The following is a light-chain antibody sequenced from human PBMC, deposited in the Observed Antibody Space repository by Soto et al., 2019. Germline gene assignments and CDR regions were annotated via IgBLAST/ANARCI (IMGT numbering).Light chain of an antibody. Sequence: QSALTQPASVSGSPGQSITISCTGTSSDVGGYNYVSWYQQHPGKAPKLMIYEVGDRPSGVSNRFSGSKSGNTASLTISGLQAEDEADYYCSSYTSSSTLVFGGGTKLPVL. CDR3: SSYTSSSTLV. CDR2: EVG. V-gene: IGLV2-14*01. CDR1: SSDVGGYNY. J-gene: IGLJ2*01.